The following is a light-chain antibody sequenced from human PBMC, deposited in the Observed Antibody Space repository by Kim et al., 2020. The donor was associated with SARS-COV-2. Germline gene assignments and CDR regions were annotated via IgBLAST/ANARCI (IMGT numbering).Light chain of an antibody. CDR2: GAS. CDR3: QQYNNWPPVS. Sequence: EIVMTQSPAALSVSPGDRATLSCRASQGVSSNLAWFQQKPGQAPRLLIYGASTRATGIPARFSGTGSWTEFTLTISSLQSEDFAVYYCQQYNNWPPVSFGQGTRLEIK. V-gene: IGKV3-15*01. CDR1: QGVSSN. J-gene: IGKJ5*01.